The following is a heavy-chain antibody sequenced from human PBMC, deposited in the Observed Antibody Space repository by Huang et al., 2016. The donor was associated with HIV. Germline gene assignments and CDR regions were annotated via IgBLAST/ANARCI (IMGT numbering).Heavy chain of an antibody. J-gene: IGHJ6*03. CDR3: AHIGRLGNYYMDV. CDR2: IYWDDDK. D-gene: IGHD7-27*01. Sequence: QITLKESGPTVIKPTQTLTLTCSFSGFSLNHKGVGVGWIRQPPGKALEWLVLIYWDDDKRFTPSLKNRITSTKDTSKNQVVFTMTNLDPMDTGTYYCAHIGRLGNYYMDVWGKGTTVTVSS. CDR1: GFSLNHKGVG. V-gene: IGHV2-5*02.